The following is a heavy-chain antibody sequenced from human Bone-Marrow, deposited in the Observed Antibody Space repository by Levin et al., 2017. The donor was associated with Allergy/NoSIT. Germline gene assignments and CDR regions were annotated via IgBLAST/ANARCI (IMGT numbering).Heavy chain of an antibody. Sequence: SGTLSLTCTVSGGSISTTSYYWGWIRQPPGKGLEWIGSISHSGTTYYNPSLKSRVTMSVDTSKNQFSLNLPSVTADDTAVYFCASQYSASSTWGYWGQGTLVNVSS. CDR3: ASQYSASSTWGY. CDR1: GGSISTTSYY. CDR2: ISHSGTT. V-gene: IGHV4-39*07. D-gene: IGHD1-26*01. J-gene: IGHJ4*02.